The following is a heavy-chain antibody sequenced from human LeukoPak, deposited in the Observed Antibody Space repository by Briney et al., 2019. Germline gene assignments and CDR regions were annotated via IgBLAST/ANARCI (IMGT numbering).Heavy chain of an antibody. V-gene: IGHV3-9*01. CDR2: ISWNSGSI. CDR3: AKSTSSGYYRPYFDY. Sequence: GGSLRLSCAASGFTFDDYAMHWVRQAPGKGLEWVSGISWNSGSIGYADSVKGRFTISRDSAKNSLYLQMNSLRAEDTALYYCAKSTSSGYYRPYFDYWGQGTLVTVSS. J-gene: IGHJ4*02. D-gene: IGHD3-22*01. CDR1: GFTFDDYA.